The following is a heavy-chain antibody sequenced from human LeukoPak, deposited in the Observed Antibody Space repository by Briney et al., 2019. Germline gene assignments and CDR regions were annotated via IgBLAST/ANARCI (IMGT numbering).Heavy chain of an antibody. J-gene: IGHJ4*02. CDR3: ARGGSGSYKVYFDY. CDR2: IYPADSDT. Sequence: GASLQISCKGSGDDLVTYWIAWVRQMPGKGLEWMGTIYPADSDTRYSPSFQGQVTISADKSISTAYLQWSSLKASDTAMYYCARGGSGSYKVYFDYWGQGTLVTVSS. V-gene: IGHV5-51*01. CDR1: GDDLVTYW. D-gene: IGHD3-10*01.